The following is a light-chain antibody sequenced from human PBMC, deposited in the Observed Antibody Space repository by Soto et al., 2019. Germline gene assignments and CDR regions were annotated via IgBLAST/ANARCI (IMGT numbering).Light chain of an antibody. Sequence: EIVLTQSPGTLSLSPGERATLSCRASQSVSSSYLAWYQQKPGQAPRLLIYGASSSATGIPDRFSGSGSGTDFTLTISRLEPEDFAVYSCQQYGSSPPITFGPGTKVDIK. V-gene: IGKV3-20*01. J-gene: IGKJ3*01. CDR1: QSVSSSY. CDR3: QQYGSSPPIT. CDR2: GAS.